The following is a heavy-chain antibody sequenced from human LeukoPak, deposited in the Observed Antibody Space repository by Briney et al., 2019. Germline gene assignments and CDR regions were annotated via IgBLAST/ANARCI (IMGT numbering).Heavy chain of an antibody. D-gene: IGHD3-22*01. CDR2: IKEDGSEK. Sequence: QPGGSLRLSCAASGFTFSRSWMHWVRQAPGKGLEWVASIKEDGSEKYYVDSVKGRFTISRDNAKNSLYLQMNSLRAEDTAVYYCAKDQRHYYDSSGYIKQIDYWGQGTLVTVSS. J-gene: IGHJ4*02. CDR1: GFTFSRSW. V-gene: IGHV3-7*01. CDR3: AKDQRHYYDSSGYIKQIDY.